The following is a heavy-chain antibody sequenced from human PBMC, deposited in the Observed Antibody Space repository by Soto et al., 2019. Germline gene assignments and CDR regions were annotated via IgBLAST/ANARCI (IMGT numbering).Heavy chain of an antibody. D-gene: IGHD1-26*01. V-gene: IGHV4-59*01. Sequence: SETLSLTCTVAGGSISSYYWSWIRQPPGKGLEWIGYIYYSGSTNYNPSLKSRVTISVDTSKNQFSLKLTSVTAADTAVYYCARRYGGNFDYWGQGTLVTVSS. CDR3: ARRYGGNFDY. CDR2: IYYSGST. J-gene: IGHJ4*02. CDR1: GGSISSYY.